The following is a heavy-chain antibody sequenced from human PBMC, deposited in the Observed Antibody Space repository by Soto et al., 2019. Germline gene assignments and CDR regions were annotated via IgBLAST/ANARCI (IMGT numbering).Heavy chain of an antibody. D-gene: IGHD2-21*02. CDR3: ASQAEDGIRDCCTVSAFLLKRTSDLGIPAE. V-gene: IGHV3-33*01. Sequence: GKGLEWVAVIWYDGSNNYYADSVKGRFTISRDNSKNTLYLQMNSLRAEDMAVYYCASQAEDGIRDCCTVSAFLLKRTSDLGIPAE. CDR2: IWYDGSNN. J-gene: IGHJ1*01.